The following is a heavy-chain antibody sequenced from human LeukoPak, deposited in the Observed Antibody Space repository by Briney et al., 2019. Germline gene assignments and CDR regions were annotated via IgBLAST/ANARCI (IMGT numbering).Heavy chain of an antibody. D-gene: IGHD2-2*01. J-gene: IGHJ4*02. CDR1: GGSVTSGNW. Sequence: PSETLSLTCAVSGGSVTSGNWWSWVRPPPGKGLEWIGEIYHSGTTNYNPSLKSRVTISVDKSKNQFSLKMGSVTAADTAVYYCARDPRGHRYCTTTSCPLTFDSWGQGTLVTVSS. CDR2: IYHSGTT. V-gene: IGHV4-4*02. CDR3: ARDPRGHRYCTTTSCPLTFDS.